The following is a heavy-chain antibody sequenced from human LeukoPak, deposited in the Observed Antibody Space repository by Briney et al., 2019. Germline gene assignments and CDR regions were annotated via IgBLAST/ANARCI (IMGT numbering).Heavy chain of an antibody. J-gene: IGHJ3*02. CDR2: IIPILGIA. Sequence: ASVKVSCKASGGTFSSYAISWVRQAPGQGLEWMGRIIPILGIANYAQKFQGRVTITADKSTSTAYMELSSLRSEDTAVYYCARDRPGSYRAFDIWGQGTMVTVSS. D-gene: IGHD1-26*01. CDR1: GGTFSSYA. V-gene: IGHV1-69*04. CDR3: ARDRPGSYRAFDI.